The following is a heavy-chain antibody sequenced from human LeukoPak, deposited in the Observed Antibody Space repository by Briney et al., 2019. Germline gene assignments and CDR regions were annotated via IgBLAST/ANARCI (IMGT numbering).Heavy chain of an antibody. V-gene: IGHV3-74*01. CDR1: GFTRSSSW. CDR3: ARDLSFSPDH. Sequence: PGGSLRLSCAGSGFTRSSSWMHWVRQAPGKGPVWVAHVSPDGNFANYADSVKGRFIISRDNAKNTLFLQMNSLRAEDTAVYDCARDLSFSPDHWGQGTLVTVSS. J-gene: IGHJ4*02. CDR2: VSPDGNFA.